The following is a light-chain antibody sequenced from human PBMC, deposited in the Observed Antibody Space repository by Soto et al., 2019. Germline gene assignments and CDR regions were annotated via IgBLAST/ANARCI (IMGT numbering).Light chain of an antibody. J-gene: IGKJ2*01. CDR2: AAS. Sequence: IQLTQSPSSLSTSVGDSVTITCRASQSISNLLNWYQHKPGKAPDLLIYAASTLFSGVPSRFRGSGSGTDFTLTITSLLPEDFATYSCQQSYRAPYTFGQGTKLEIK. CDR1: QSISNL. CDR3: QQSYRAPYT. V-gene: IGKV1-39*01.